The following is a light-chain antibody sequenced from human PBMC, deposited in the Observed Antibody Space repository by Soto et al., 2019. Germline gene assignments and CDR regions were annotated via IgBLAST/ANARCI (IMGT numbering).Light chain of an antibody. V-gene: IGLV2-14*01. J-gene: IGLJ3*02. CDR1: SSDVGGYNF. CDR3: SSYTSSSTGV. CDR2: EVI. Sequence: QSALTQPASVSGSPGQSITISCTGTSSDVGGYNFVSWYQQHPGKAPNLMIYEVINRPSGVSNRFSGSKSGNTASLTISGLQAEDEADYYCSSYTSSSTGVFGGGTKVTVL.